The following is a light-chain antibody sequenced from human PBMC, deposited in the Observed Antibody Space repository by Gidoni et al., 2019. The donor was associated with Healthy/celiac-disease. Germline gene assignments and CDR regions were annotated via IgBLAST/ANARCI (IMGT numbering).Light chain of an antibody. V-gene: IGKV3-20*01. CDR2: GAS. Sequence: EIVLTQSPGTLSLSPGERATLSCRASQSVSSSYLAWYQQKPGQAPRLLIYGASSRATGIPDRFSGSGSGTDFTLTISRLEPEDFAVYYCQQYGSSPPKWTFXQXTKVXIK. CDR3: QQYGSSPPKWT. J-gene: IGKJ1*01. CDR1: QSVSSSY.